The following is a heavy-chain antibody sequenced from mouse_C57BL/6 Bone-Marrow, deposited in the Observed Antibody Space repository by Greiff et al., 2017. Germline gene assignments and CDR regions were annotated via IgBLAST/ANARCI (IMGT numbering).Heavy chain of an antibody. D-gene: IGHD2-1*01. CDR3: ARRGNYTPYYFDY. Sequence: QVQLKESGAELMKPGASVKLSCKATGYTFTGYWIEWVKQRPGHGLEWIGEILPGSGSTNYNAKFKGKATFTADTSSNTAYMQLSSLTTEDSAIYYCARRGNYTPYYFDYWGQGTTLTVSS. J-gene: IGHJ2*01. CDR1: GYTFTGYW. CDR2: ILPGSGST. V-gene: IGHV1-9*01.